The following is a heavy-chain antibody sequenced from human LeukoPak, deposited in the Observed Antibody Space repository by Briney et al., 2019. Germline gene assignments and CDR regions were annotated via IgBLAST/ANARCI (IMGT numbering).Heavy chain of an antibody. CDR2: IYYSGTT. J-gene: IGHJ6*03. CDR1: GGSISSSHYY. CDR3: ARQSSDYYYYYIDV. Sequence: SETLSLTCTVSGGSISSSHYYWGWIRQSPGKGLEWIGSIYYSGTTYYNPSLESRVTISDDTSKDRFSLMLTSLTAADTAVYYCARQSSDYYYYYIDVWGEGTTVIVSS. V-gene: IGHV4-39*01.